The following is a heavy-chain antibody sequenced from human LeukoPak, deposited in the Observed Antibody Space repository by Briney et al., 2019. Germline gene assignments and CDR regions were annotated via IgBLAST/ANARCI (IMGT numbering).Heavy chain of an antibody. J-gene: IGHJ4*02. V-gene: IGHV3-30*18. Sequence: GGSLRLSCAASGFTFSSYGMHWVRQAPGKGLEWVAVISYDGSNIYYADSVKGRFTISRDNSKNTLYLQMNSLRAEDTAVYYCAKDALWFGELSKKYYFDYWGQGTLVTVSS. CDR1: GFTFSSYG. CDR3: AKDALWFGELSKKYYFDY. D-gene: IGHD3-10*01. CDR2: ISYDGSNI.